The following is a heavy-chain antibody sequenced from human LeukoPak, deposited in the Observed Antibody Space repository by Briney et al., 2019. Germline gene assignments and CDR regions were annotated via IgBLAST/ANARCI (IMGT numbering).Heavy chain of an antibody. CDR3: AKVKWKLIGYFDY. CDR2: ISNSGGNT. CDR1: GFTFSSYG. V-gene: IGHV3-23*01. D-gene: IGHD1-20*01. J-gene: IGHJ4*02. Sequence: GGSLRLSCAASGFTFSSYGMSWVRQAPGKGLEWVSAISNSGGNTYYADSVKGRFTISRDNSKNTLYLQMNSLRAEDTAVYFCAKVKWKLIGYFDYWGQGTLVTVSS.